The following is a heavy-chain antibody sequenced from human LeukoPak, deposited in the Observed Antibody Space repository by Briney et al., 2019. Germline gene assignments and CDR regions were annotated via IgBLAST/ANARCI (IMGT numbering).Heavy chain of an antibody. V-gene: IGHV1-46*01. J-gene: IGHJ6*03. Sequence: ASVKVSCKASGYSFTSYYTHWVRQAPGQGLEWMGIINPSGGGTSYAQKFQGRVTMTRDMSTSTVYMELSSLRSEDTAVYYCARVKSSSAALVYYYYYYMDVWGKGTTVTVSS. CDR1: GYSFTSYY. D-gene: IGHD6-13*01. CDR3: ARVKSSSAALVYYYYYYMDV. CDR2: INPSGGGT.